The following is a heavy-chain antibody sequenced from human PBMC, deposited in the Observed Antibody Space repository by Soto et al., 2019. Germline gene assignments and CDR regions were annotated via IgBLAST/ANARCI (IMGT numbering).Heavy chain of an antibody. Sequence: PSETLSLTCTVSGGSISSSSYYWGWIRQPPGKGLEWIGSIYYSGSTYYNPSLKSRVTISVDTSKNQFSLKLSSVTAADTAVYYFARLEKIYSSSWTGLIDYWGQGTLVTVSS. J-gene: IGHJ4*02. CDR2: IYYSGST. D-gene: IGHD6-13*01. V-gene: IGHV4-39*01. CDR1: GGSISSSSYY. CDR3: ARLEKIYSSSWTGLIDY.